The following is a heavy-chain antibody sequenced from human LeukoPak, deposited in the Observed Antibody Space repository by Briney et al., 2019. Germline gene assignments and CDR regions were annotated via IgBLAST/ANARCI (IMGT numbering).Heavy chain of an antibody. CDR2: IYYSGST. Sequence: SETLSLTCTVSGGSISSGGYSWSWIGQHPGKGLEWIGYIYYSGSTYYNPSLKSRVTISVDTSKNQFSLKLSSVTAADTAVYYCARDSGYCDFWSGPKGPFDYWGQGTLVTVSS. D-gene: IGHD3-3*01. J-gene: IGHJ4*02. CDR3: ARDSGYCDFWSGPKGPFDY. CDR1: GGSISSGGYS. V-gene: IGHV4-31*03.